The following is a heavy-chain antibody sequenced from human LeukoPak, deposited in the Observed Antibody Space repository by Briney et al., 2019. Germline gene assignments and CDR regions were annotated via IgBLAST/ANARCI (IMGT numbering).Heavy chain of an antibody. J-gene: IGHJ5*02. V-gene: IGHV4-31*03. CDR2: IYYSGST. CDR1: GGSISSGGYY. CDR3: ARVVRGYSTKTANWFDP. D-gene: IGHD3-10*01. Sequence: PSQTLSLTCTVSGGSISSGGYYWSWIRQHPGKGLEWIGYIYYSGSTYYNPSLKSRVTISVDTSKNQFSLKLSSVTAADTAVYYCARVVRGYSTKTANWFDPWSQGTLVTVSS.